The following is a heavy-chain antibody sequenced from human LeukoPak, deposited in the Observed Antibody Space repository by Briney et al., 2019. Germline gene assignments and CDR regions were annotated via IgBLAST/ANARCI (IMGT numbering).Heavy chain of an antibody. J-gene: IGHJ4*02. V-gene: IGHV1-2*02. CDR3: ARWEESSD. CDR1: GYTLTELS. CDR2: INPNSGGT. Sequence: RASVKVSCKVSGYTLTELSMHWVRQAPGKGLEWMGWINPNSGGTNYAQKFQGRVTMTRDTSISTAYMELSRLRSDDTAVYYCARWEESSDWGQGTLVTVSS. D-gene: IGHD1-26*01.